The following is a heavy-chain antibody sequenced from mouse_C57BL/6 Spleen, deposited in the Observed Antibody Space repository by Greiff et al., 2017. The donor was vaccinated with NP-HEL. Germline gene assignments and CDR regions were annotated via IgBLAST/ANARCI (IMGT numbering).Heavy chain of an antibody. Sequence: QVQLQQSGPELVKPGASVKISCQASGYAFSSSWMNWVKQRPGKGLEWIGRIYPGDGDTNYNGKFKGKATLTADKSSSTAYMQLSSLTSEDSAVYFCARRNYYAMDYWGQGTSVTVSS. V-gene: IGHV1-82*01. CDR2: IYPGDGDT. CDR1: GYAFSSSW. J-gene: IGHJ4*01. CDR3: ARRNYYAMDY.